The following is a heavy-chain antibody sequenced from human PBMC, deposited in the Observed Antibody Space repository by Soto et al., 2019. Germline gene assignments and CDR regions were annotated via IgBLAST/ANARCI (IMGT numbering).Heavy chain of an antibody. J-gene: IGHJ5*02. CDR3: ARQRLHGRNWFDP. CDR2: ISSSSSYI. Sequence: GALRLSCAASGFTFSSYSMNWVRQAPGKGLEWVSSISSSSSYIYYADSVKGRFTISRDNAKNSLYLQMNSLRAEDTAVYYCARQRLHGRNWFDPWGQGTLVTVSS. CDR1: GFTFSSYS. D-gene: IGHD4-4*01. V-gene: IGHV3-21*01.